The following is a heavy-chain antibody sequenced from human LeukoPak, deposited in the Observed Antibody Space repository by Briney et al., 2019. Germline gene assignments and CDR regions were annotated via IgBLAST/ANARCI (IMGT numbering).Heavy chain of an antibody. CDR1: GGSISSYY. Sequence: PSETLSLTCTVSGGSISSYYWSWIRQPPGKGLEWIGYVYYSGSTNYNPSLKSRVTISVDTSKNQFSLRLSSVTAADTAVYYCARGVLLWFGEPISDFDYWGQGTLVTVSS. CDR2: VYYSGST. V-gene: IGHV4-59*12. CDR3: ARGVLLWFGEPISDFDY. D-gene: IGHD3-10*01. J-gene: IGHJ4*02.